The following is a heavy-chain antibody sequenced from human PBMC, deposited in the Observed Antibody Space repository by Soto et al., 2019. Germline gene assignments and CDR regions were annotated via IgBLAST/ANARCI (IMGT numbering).Heavy chain of an antibody. J-gene: IGHJ6*02. Sequence: TSETLSLTCTVSGGSISSGGYSWTWIRQSPGKGLEWIGYTYQSGSAYYNPSLKSRVTISVDRSKNQFSLNLTSVTAADTAVYYCARDYYGMDVWGQGTTVTVSS. CDR1: GGSISSGGYS. V-gene: IGHV4-30-2*06. CDR2: TYQSGSA. CDR3: ARDYYGMDV.